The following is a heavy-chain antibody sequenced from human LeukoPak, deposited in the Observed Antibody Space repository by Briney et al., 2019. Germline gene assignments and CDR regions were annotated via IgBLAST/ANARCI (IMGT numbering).Heavy chain of an antibody. CDR2: INHSGST. D-gene: IGHD4-23*01. CDR1: GGSFSGYY. CDR3: ARDGGPIDNYYYYYGMDV. V-gene: IGHV4-34*01. J-gene: IGHJ6*02. Sequence: PSETLPLTCAVYGGSFSGYYWSWIRQPPGKGLEWIGEINHSGSTNYNPSLKSRVTISVDTSKNQFSLKLSSVTAADTAVYYCARDGGPIDNYYYYYGMDVWGQGTTVTVSS.